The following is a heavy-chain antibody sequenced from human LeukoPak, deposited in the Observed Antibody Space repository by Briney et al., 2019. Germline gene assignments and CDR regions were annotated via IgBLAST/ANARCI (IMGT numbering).Heavy chain of an antibody. CDR1: GFTSSNAW. Sequence: GGSLRLSCAASGFTSSNAWMSWVRQAPGKGLEWVGRIKSKTDGGTTDYAAPVKGRFTISRDDSKNTLYLQMNSLKTEDTAVYYCTTGPRGYCSSTSCLNWFDPWGQGTLVTVSS. CDR3: TTGPRGYCSSTSCLNWFDP. V-gene: IGHV3-15*01. D-gene: IGHD2-2*01. CDR2: IKSKTDGGTT. J-gene: IGHJ5*02.